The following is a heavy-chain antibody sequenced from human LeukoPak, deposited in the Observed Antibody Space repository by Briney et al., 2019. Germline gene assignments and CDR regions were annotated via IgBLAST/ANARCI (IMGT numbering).Heavy chain of an antibody. CDR3: ATGISATNSNAFHI. CDR2: IYYSGST. V-gene: IGHV4-39*07. J-gene: IGHJ3*02. Sequence: PSETLSLTCTVSGGSISSSSYYSGWIRQPPGKGPEWIGSIYYSGSTYYNPSLKSRVTISVDTSKNQFSLKVTSVTAADTAVYYCATGISATNSNAFHIWGQGTMVTVSS. D-gene: IGHD6-13*01. CDR1: GGSISSSSYY.